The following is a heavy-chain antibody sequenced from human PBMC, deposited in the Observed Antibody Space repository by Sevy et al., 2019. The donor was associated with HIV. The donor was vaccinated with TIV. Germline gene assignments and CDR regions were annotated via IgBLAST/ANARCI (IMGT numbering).Heavy chain of an antibody. CDR1: GYTFTSYG. J-gene: IGHJ5*02. CDR2: ISAYNGNT. V-gene: IGHV1-18*01. CDR3: ARDKTPDYYGSGSHHNRFDP. D-gene: IGHD3-10*01. Sequence: ASVKVSCKASGYTFTSYGISWVRQAPGQGLEWMGWISAYNGNTNYAQKLQGRVTMTTDTSTSTAYMELRSLRSDDTAVYYCARDKTPDYYGSGSHHNRFDPWGQGTLVTVSS.